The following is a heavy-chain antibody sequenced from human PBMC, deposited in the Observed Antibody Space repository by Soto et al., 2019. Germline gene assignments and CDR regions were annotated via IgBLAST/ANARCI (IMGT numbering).Heavy chain of an antibody. CDR3: AKTVGLGPFGHFTL. V-gene: IGHV3-11*05. CDR2: ISHTSHYM. D-gene: IGHD1-26*01. CDR1: GFTFSDAY. J-gene: IGHJ2*01. Sequence: QEQLVESGGGLVKPGGSLRLSCAASGFTFSDAYMSWIRQAPGKGLEGVSYISHTSHYMKYSDSVEGRFTVSRDNAKNSLYLHMNSLRADDTAVYYCAKTVGLGPFGHFTLWGRGTLVIVSS.